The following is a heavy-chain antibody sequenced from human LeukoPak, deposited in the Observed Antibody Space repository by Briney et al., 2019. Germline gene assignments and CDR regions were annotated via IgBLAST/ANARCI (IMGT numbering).Heavy chain of an antibody. Sequence: GGSLRLSCAASGFTFSSYSMNWVRQAPGKGLEWVSYISSSSSTIYSADSVKGRFTISRDNAKNSLYLQMNSLRAEDTAVYYCAADCSGGSCYPIFDYWGQGTLVTVSS. CDR3: AADCSGGSCYPIFDY. V-gene: IGHV3-48*01. CDR1: GFTFSSYS. J-gene: IGHJ4*02. CDR2: ISSSSSTI. D-gene: IGHD2-15*01.